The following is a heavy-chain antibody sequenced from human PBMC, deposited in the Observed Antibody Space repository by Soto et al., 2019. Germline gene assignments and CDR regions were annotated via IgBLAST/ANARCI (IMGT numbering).Heavy chain of an antibody. Sequence: QFQLVQSGAEVKKPGASVKVSCKASGYTFASYAISWMRQAPGQGLEWMGWLSAYNGNTTYVQKRQGRVTITTDTSTSPASMELRSLRSDATAVYYCARDPPPPDYWGQGTLVTVSS. V-gene: IGHV1-18*01. J-gene: IGHJ4*02. CDR1: GYTFASYA. CDR2: LSAYNGNT. CDR3: ARDPPPPDY.